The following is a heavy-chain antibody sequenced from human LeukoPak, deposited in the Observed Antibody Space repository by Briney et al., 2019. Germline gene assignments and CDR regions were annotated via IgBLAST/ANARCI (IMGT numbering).Heavy chain of an antibody. Sequence: ASVKVSCKASGYTFTSYYMHWVRQAPGQGLEWMGIINPSSGSTTYTQKFQGRVTMTRDTSTSTVYMELSSLRSEDTAVYYCARVQRLCSDGTCYAPFDYWGRGTLVTVSS. CDR2: INPSSGST. J-gene: IGHJ4*02. CDR1: GYTFTSYY. V-gene: IGHV1-46*01. D-gene: IGHD2-15*01. CDR3: ARVQRLCSDGTCYAPFDY.